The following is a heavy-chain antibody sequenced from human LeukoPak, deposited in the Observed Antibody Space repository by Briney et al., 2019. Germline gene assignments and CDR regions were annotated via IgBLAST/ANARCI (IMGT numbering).Heavy chain of an antibody. CDR2: ISAYNGNT. CDR1: GYTFSNYG. J-gene: IGHJ4*02. CDR3: ARDSGIQLWSSPHY. D-gene: IGHD5-18*01. V-gene: IGHV1-18*01. Sequence: ASVKVSCKASGYTFSNYGISWVRQAPGQGLEWMGWISAYNGNTNYAQKLQGRVTMTTDTSTSTAYMELRSLRSDDTAVYFCARDSGIQLWSSPHYWGRGTLVTVSS.